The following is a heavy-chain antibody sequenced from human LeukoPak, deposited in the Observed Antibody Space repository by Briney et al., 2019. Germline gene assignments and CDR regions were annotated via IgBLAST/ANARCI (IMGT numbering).Heavy chain of an antibody. CDR3: AREAVPAAIRAFDI. D-gene: IGHD2-2*01. Sequence: GASVKVSCKASGYTFTGYYMHWVRQAPGQGLEWMGWINPNSGGTNYAQKFQGRVTMTRDTSISTAYMELSRLRSDDTAVHYCAREAVPAAIRAFDIWGQGTMVTVSS. V-gene: IGHV1-2*02. CDR1: GYTFTGYY. CDR2: INPNSGGT. J-gene: IGHJ3*02.